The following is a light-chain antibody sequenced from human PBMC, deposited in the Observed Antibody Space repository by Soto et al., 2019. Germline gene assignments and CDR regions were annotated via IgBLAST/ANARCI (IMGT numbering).Light chain of an antibody. Sequence: QSVLTQPASVSGSPGQSITIACTGTSSDIGGHHFVSWYQQQSGKAPKLVIYEVTDRPSGVSDRFSGSKSGNTASLTISGLQPEDEADYSCSSYTSSSLYAFGTGTKVTVL. CDR1: SSDIGGHHF. CDR3: SSYTSSSLYA. J-gene: IGLJ1*01. CDR2: EVT. V-gene: IGLV2-14*01.